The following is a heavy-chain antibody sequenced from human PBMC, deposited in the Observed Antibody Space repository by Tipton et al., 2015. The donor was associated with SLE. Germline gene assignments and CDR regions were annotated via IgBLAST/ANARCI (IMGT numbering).Heavy chain of an antibody. D-gene: IGHD3-10*01. V-gene: IGHV4-34*01. J-gene: IGHJ6*03. Sequence: TLRLSCAVYGGSFSGYYWRWIRQPPGKGLEWIVKINHSGSTNYNPSLKSRVTISVDTSKNQFSLKLSSVTAADSAVYYCARQGPLWYYYYYMDVWGKGTSVTVSS. CDR1: GGSFSGYY. CDR3: ARQGPLWYYYYYMDV. CDR2: INHSGST.